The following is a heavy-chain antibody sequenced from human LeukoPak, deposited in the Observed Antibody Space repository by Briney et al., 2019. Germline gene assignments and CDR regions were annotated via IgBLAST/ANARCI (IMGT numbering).Heavy chain of an antibody. Sequence: GESLKISRKGSGYSFTSYWIGWVRQMPGKGLEWMGIIHPGDSDTRYSPSFQGQVTISADKSISTAYLQWSSLKASDTAMYYCARISRDGYNAYYYYYMDVWGKGTTVTVSS. J-gene: IGHJ6*03. D-gene: IGHD5-24*01. CDR3: ARISRDGYNAYYYYYMDV. CDR1: GYSFTSYW. V-gene: IGHV5-51*01. CDR2: IHPGDSDT.